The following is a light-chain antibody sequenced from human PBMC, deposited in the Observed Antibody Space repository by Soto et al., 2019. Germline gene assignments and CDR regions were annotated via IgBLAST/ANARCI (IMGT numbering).Light chain of an antibody. CDR1: QSINNF. CDR2: AAS. V-gene: IGKV1-39*01. J-gene: IGKJ4*01. Sequence: DIQMTQSPSSLSASVGDRVTITCRASQSINNFLNWYQQKPGKAPKVLIYAASSLQSGVPSRFSGSGSGTDFTLTISSLQPEDFETYNCQQTYLVPLTFGGGTTVEIK. CDR3: QQTYLVPLT.